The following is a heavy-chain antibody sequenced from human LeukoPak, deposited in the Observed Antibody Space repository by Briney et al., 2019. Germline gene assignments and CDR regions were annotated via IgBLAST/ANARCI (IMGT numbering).Heavy chain of an antibody. CDR2: INHSGST. CDR1: GGSFIGYY. CDR3: ARYYLQWLARSTNWFDP. V-gene: IGHV4-34*01. J-gene: IGHJ5*02. Sequence: SETLSLTCAVYGGSFIGYYWSWLRQPPGKGLEWIGEINHSGSTNYNPSLKSRVTISVDTSKNQFSLKLSSVTAADTAVYYCARYYLQWLARSTNWFDPWGQGTLVTVSS. D-gene: IGHD6-19*01.